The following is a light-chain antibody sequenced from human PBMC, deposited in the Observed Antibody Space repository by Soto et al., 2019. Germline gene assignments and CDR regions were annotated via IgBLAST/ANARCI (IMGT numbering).Light chain of an antibody. CDR1: SSDIGGYIF. Sequence: QSALTQPASVSGSPGQSITVSCTGTSSDIGGYIFVSWYQQHPGKAPKLMIYDINNRPSGVSKRFSGSKSGNTASLTISGLQAEDEADYYCVSYTARSSYDFGTGTKVTVL. CDR3: VSYTARSSYD. V-gene: IGLV2-14*01. J-gene: IGLJ1*01. CDR2: DIN.